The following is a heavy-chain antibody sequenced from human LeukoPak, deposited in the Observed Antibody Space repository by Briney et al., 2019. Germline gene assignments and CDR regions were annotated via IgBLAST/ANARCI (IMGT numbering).Heavy chain of an antibody. Sequence: GGSLRLSCAAAGFTVSTSAMSWVRQAPGKGLEWVSGISGSGGGTYYADSVKGRFSISRDISKNTLYLQMNSLRAKDTAIYYCAKDGKTRNWNYFQAKPVYWGQGTLVTVSS. CDR2: ISGSGGGT. CDR3: AKDGKTRNWNYFQAKPVY. V-gene: IGHV3-23*01. D-gene: IGHD1-7*01. J-gene: IGHJ4*02. CDR1: GFTVSTSA.